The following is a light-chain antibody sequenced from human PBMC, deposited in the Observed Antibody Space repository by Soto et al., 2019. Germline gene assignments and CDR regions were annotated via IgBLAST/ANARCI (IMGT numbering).Light chain of an antibody. V-gene: IGKV3-11*01. CDR3: QQRGDWPPIT. CDR1: QSVSTF. J-gene: IGKJ5*01. CDR2: NAS. Sequence: EIVLTQSPATLSLSPGDRAILSCRASQSVSTFLAWFQQKPGQPPRLLIYNASNRTTGIPARFSGSGSGTDFTLTISSLEPEDFAVYYCQQRGDWPPITFGQGTRLEI.